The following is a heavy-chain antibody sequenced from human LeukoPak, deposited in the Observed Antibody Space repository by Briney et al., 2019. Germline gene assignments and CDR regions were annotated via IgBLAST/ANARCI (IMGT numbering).Heavy chain of an antibody. CDR2: IYYSGST. D-gene: IGHD4-23*01. V-gene: IGHV4-61*01. J-gene: IGHJ6*02. CDR1: GGSVSSGSYY. CDR3: ARDKTVVTYYYGMDV. Sequence: SETLSLTCTVSGGSVSSGSYYWSWIRQPPGKGLEWIGYIYYSGSTNYNPSLKSRVTISVDTSKNQFSLKLSSVTAADTAVYYCARDKTVVTYYYGMDVWGQGTTVIVSS.